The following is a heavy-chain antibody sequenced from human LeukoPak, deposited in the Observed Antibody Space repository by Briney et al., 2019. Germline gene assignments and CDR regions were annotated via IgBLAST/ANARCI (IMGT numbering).Heavy chain of an antibody. V-gene: IGHV1-18*01. CDR3: ARVAGYYGSGSPPDY. CDR1: GYTFTSYG. J-gene: IGHJ4*02. CDR2: ISAYNGNT. Sequence: ASVTVSCKASGYTFTSYGISWVRQAPGQGLEWMGWISAYNGNTNYAQKLQGRVTMTTDTSTSTAYMELRSLRSDDTAVYYCARVAGYYGSGSPPDYWGQGTLVTVSS. D-gene: IGHD3-10*01.